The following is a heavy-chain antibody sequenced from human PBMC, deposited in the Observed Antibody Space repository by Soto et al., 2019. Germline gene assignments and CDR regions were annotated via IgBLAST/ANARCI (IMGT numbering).Heavy chain of an antibody. CDR3: ARDGKDIVLVPAARTLDY. D-gene: IGHD2-2*01. J-gene: IGHJ4*02. CDR1: GYTFTSYD. Sequence: SVKVSCKASGYTFTSYDINWVRQATGQGLEWMGWISAYNGNTNYAQKLQGRVTMTTDTSTSTAYMELRSLRSDDTAVYYCARDGKDIVLVPAARTLDYWGQGTLVTVSS. V-gene: IGHV1-18*01. CDR2: ISAYNGNT.